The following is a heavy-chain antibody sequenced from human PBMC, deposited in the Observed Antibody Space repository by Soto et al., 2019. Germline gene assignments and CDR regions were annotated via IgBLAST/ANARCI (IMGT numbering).Heavy chain of an antibody. CDR3: ASIEATTITMVRGVIITLGAFDI. J-gene: IGHJ3*02. D-gene: IGHD3-10*01. CDR2: MNPNSGNT. V-gene: IGHV1-8*01. Sequence: ASVKVSCKASGYTFTSYDINWVRQATGQGLEWMGWMNPNSGNTGYAQKFQGRVTMTRNTSISTAYMELSSLRSEDTAVYYCASIEATTITMVRGVIITLGAFDIWGQ. CDR1: GYTFTSYD.